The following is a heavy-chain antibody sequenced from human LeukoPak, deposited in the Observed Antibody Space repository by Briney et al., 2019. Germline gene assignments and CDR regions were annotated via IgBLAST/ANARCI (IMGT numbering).Heavy chain of an antibody. Sequence: PGRSLRLSCAASGFTFSSYAMHWVRQAPGKGLEWVAVISYDGSNKYYADSVKGRFTISRDNSKNTLYLQMSSLRSEDTAVYYCAREGYSYRGYYYYYYMDVWGKGTTVTISS. CDR1: GFTFSSYA. CDR2: ISYDGSNK. D-gene: IGHD5-18*01. J-gene: IGHJ6*03. V-gene: IGHV3-30*15. CDR3: AREGYSYRGYYYYYYMDV.